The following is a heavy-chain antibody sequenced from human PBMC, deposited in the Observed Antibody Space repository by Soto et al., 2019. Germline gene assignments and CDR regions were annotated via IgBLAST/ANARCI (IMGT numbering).Heavy chain of an antibody. CDR2: ISSSSSTI. CDR3: ARDARPYYDFWSGYYFNFDY. CDR1: GFTFSSYS. Sequence: GGSLRLSCAASGFTFSSYSMNWVRQAPGKGLEWVSYISSSSSTIYYADSVKGRFTISRDNAKNSLYLQMNSLRAEDTAVYYCARDARPYYDFWSGYYFNFDYWGQGTLVTVSS. J-gene: IGHJ4*02. D-gene: IGHD3-3*01. V-gene: IGHV3-48*01.